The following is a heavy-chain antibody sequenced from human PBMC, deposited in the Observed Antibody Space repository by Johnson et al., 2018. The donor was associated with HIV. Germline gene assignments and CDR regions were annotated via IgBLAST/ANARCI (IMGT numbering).Heavy chain of an antibody. V-gene: IGHV3-30*14. CDR3: ARGVTGYSYGT. D-gene: IGHD5-18*01. J-gene: IGHJ3*01. CDR1: GFTFSSYT. CDR2: ISYDGSNK. Sequence: QVQLVESGGGVVQPGRSLRLSCTASGFTFSSYTIYWVRQTPGKGLELVALISYDGSNKYYADSVKGRFTISRDNSKNTLYLQMNSLRVEDTAVYYCARGVTGYSYGTWGQGTMVTVSS.